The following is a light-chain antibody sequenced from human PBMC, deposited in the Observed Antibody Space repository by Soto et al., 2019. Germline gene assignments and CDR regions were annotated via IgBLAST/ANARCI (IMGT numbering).Light chain of an antibody. J-gene: IGKJ1*01. Sequence: IQLTQAPSTLPASVGDRATLTCRASQSISNWLAWYQQKPGTAPKLLIYHASILETAVPSRFSGNGSGTEFTLIISSLQPDDFATYYCQQYNSYSGTFGQGTKVEIK. V-gene: IGKV1-5*01. CDR2: HAS. CDR1: QSISNW. CDR3: QQYNSYSGT.